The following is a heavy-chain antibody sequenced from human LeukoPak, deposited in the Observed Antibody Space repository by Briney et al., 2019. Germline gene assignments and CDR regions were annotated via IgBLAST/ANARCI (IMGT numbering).Heavy chain of an antibody. V-gene: IGHV3-33*08. CDR3: ARDNYGNYIDY. D-gene: IGHD4-17*01. CDR2: IWYDGSNK. CDR1: GFTFSSYG. J-gene: IGHJ4*02. Sequence: QSGMSLRLSCAASGFTFSSYGMHWVRQAPGKGLEWVAVIWYDGSNKYYADSVKGRFTISRDNSKNTLDLQMNSLSAEDTAVYYCARDNYGNYIDYWGQGTLVTVSS.